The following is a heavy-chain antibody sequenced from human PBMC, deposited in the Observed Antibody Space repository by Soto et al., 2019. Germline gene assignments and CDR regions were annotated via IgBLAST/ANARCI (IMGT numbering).Heavy chain of an antibody. CDR3: AREDSIIIPAVSDF. Sequence: GGSLRLSCTVSGFAFNNYGINWVRQAPGKGLEWVSSISKSDYTYYSDSVKGRFTISRDNAKNSVSLQMNTLRVEDTAVYYCAREDSIIIPAVSDFWGPGTLLTVSS. CDR2: ISKSDYT. V-gene: IGHV3-21*01. CDR1: GFAFNNYG. D-gene: IGHD2-2*01. J-gene: IGHJ4*02.